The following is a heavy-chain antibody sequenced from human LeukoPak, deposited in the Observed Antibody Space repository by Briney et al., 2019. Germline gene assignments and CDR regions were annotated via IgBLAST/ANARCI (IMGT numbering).Heavy chain of an antibody. D-gene: IGHD6-13*01. Sequence: SETLSLTCTVSGDSISTYYWNWIRQPAGKGLEWIGRIFTSGSSKHNPSLRGRVTTSADTSKNQFSLKLSSVTAADTAVYYCARGGVAADFDYWGQGTLVTVSS. CDR1: GDSISTYY. CDR2: IFTSGSS. J-gene: IGHJ4*02. V-gene: IGHV4-4*07. CDR3: ARGGVAADFDY.